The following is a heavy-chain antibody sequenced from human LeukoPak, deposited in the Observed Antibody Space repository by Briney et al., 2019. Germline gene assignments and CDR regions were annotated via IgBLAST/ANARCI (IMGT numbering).Heavy chain of an antibody. CDR1: GFTLRSYA. Sequence: GGSLRLSCAASGFTLRSYAMSWVRQAPGKGLEWVSAVSGSGGSTYYADSVKGRFTISRDNSKNTLYLQMDSLRAEDTALYYCAKDLSSGYLGFDYWGQGALVTVSS. CDR3: AKDLSSGYLGFDY. V-gene: IGHV3-23*01. D-gene: IGHD3-22*01. CDR2: VSGSGGST. J-gene: IGHJ4*02.